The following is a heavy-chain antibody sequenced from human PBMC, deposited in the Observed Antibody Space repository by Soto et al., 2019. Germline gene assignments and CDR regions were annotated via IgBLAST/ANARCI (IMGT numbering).Heavy chain of an antibody. Sequence: GESLKISCKGSGYSLTSYWIGWVRQMPGKGQEWMGIIYPGDSDTRYSPSFQGQVTISADNSISTAYLQWSSLKASDTAMYYCARLLSVAKPGYYYYRMAVSGQGTTDIGS. D-gene: IGHD1-1*01. CDR1: GYSLTSYW. V-gene: IGHV5-51*01. J-gene: IGHJ6*02. CDR3: ARLLSVAKPGYYYYRMAV. CDR2: IYPGDSDT.